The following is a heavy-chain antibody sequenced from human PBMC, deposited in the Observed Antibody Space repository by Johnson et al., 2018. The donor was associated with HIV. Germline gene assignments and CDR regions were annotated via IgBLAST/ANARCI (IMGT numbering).Heavy chain of an antibody. Sequence: VQLVESGGGVVRPGGSLRLSCAASGFTFDDYGMSWVRQAPGKGLEWVSGINWTGGSTDYADSVRGRFTISRDNAKSSLYLQMNSPRAEDTALYYCARGFNSGYNDAFDIWGQGTMVTFSS. D-gene: IGHD3-22*01. CDR3: ARGFNSGYNDAFDI. J-gene: IGHJ3*02. V-gene: IGHV3-20*04. CDR2: INWTGGST. CDR1: GFTFDDYG.